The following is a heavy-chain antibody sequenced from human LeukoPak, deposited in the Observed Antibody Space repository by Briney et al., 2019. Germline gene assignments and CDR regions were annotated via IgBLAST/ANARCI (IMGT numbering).Heavy chain of an antibody. CDR1: GYSFTSYW. J-gene: IGHJ3*02. Sequence: PGESLKISCKGSGYSFTSYWIGWVRQMPGKGLGWLGIIYPGDSDTRYSPSFQGQVTISADKSTSTAYLQWSSLKASDTAMYYCARPRPIVAVPAAIDAFDIWGQGTMVTVSS. CDR2: IYPGDSDT. D-gene: IGHD2-2*01. V-gene: IGHV5-51*01. CDR3: ARPRPIVAVPAAIDAFDI.